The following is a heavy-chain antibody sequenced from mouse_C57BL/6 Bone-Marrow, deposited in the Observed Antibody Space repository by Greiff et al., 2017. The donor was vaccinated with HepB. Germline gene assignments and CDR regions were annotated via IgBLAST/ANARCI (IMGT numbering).Heavy chain of an antibody. V-gene: IGHV1-75*01. D-gene: IGHD2-4*01. J-gene: IGHJ3*01. CDR3: ARWDDYDVGFAY. CDR2: IFPGSGST. CDR1: GYTFTDYY. Sequence: VMLVESGPELVKPGASVKISCKASGYTFTDYYINWVKQRPGQGLEWIGWIFPGSGSTYYNEKFKGKATLTVDKSSSTAYMLLSSLTSEDSAVYFCARWDDYDVGFAYWGQGTLVTVSA.